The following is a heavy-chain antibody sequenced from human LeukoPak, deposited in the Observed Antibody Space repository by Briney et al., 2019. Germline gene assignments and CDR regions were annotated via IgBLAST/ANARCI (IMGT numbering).Heavy chain of an antibody. CDR3: ARGGYDFVYYYYGMDV. Sequence: ASVKVSCKASGYTFSGYYMHWVRQAPGQGLEWMGRINPNSGGTNYAQKFQGRVTMTRDTSISTAYMELSRLRSDDTAVYYCARGGYDFVYYYYGMDVWGQGTTVTVSS. CDR1: GYTFSGYY. J-gene: IGHJ6*02. D-gene: IGHD3-3*01. V-gene: IGHV1-2*06. CDR2: INPNSGGT.